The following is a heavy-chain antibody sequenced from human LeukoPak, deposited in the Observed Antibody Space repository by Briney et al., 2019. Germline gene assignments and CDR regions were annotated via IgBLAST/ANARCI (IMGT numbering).Heavy chain of an antibody. Sequence: GGSLRLSCAASGFTFTHAWMSWVRQAPGKGLEWVGRIKSKTEGGTTDYAAPVKGRFTISRDDSKNTLYLQMNSLKTEDTAVYYCTTMDWSDSRSTIWGQGTLVTVSS. CDR2: IKSKTEGGTT. V-gene: IGHV3-15*01. CDR3: TTMDWSDSRSTI. J-gene: IGHJ4*02. D-gene: IGHD2-2*01. CDR1: GFTFTHAW.